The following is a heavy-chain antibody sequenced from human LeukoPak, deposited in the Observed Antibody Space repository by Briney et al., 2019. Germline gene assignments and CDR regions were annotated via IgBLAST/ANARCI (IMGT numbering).Heavy chain of an antibody. V-gene: IGHV3-15*01. D-gene: IGHD6-13*01. CDR3: TTAIAAAVPNDY. CDR1: GFTFSNAW. Sequence: GGSLRLSCAASGFTFSNAWMSWVRQAPGKGLEWVGRIKSKTDGGTTDYAAPVKGRFTISRDDSKNTLYLQMNSPKTEDTAVYYCTTAIAAAVPNDYWGQGTLVTVSS. J-gene: IGHJ4*02. CDR2: IKSKTDGGTT.